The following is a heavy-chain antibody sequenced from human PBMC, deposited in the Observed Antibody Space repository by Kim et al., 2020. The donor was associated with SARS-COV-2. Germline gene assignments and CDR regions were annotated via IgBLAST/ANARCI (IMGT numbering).Heavy chain of an antibody. V-gene: IGHV1-2*02. CDR2: INPNSGGT. Sequence: ASVKVSCKASGYTFTGYYMHWVRQAPGQGLEWMGWINPNSGGTNYAQKFQGRVTMTRDTSISTAYMERSSLRSDDTAVYYCATEGGIYGSGSYGLFDYWGQGTLVTVSS. D-gene: IGHD3-10*01. J-gene: IGHJ4*02. CDR1: GYTFTGYY. CDR3: ATEGGIYGSGSYGLFDY.